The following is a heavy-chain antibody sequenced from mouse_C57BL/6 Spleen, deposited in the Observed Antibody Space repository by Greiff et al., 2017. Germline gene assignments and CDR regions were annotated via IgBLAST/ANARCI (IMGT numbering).Heavy chain of an antibody. Sequence: VQLLQPGAELVKPGASVKMSCTASGYTFTSYCITWVKQRPGQGLEWIGDIYYGSGSTNYIEKFKSKVTLTVDTASSTAYMQLSSLTSEDSAVYYCARNYGSSYGYFDVWGTGTTVTVSS. CDR3: ARNYGSSYGYFDV. J-gene: IGHJ1*03. CDR1: GYTFTSYC. CDR2: IYYGSGST. V-gene: IGHV1-55*01. D-gene: IGHD1-1*01.